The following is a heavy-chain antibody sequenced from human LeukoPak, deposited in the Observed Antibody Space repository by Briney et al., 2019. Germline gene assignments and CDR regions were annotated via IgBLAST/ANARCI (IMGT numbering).Heavy chain of an antibody. CDR2: IPYSGST. D-gene: IGHD3/OR15-3a*01. Sequence: SETLSLTCTVSGGSISSNIYYWGWIRQSPGKGLEWIGSIPYSGSTHYNPSLKSRLTISVDTSKNHFSLKLSSVTAADTAVYYCAGHGPYRFFDLWGRGTLVTVSS. CDR1: GGSISSNIYY. J-gene: IGHJ2*01. V-gene: IGHV4-39*01. CDR3: AGHGPYRFFDL.